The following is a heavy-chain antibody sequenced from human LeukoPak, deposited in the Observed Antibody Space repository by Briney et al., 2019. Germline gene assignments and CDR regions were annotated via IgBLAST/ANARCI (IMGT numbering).Heavy chain of an antibody. D-gene: IGHD2-2*01. V-gene: IGHV4-34*01. J-gene: IGHJ3*02. CDR1: GGSFSGYY. CDR2: INHSGST. CDR3: ASLWPYQLSAFDI. Sequence: SETLSLTCAVYGGSFSGYYWSWIRQPPGKGLEWIGEINHSGSTNYNPSLKSRVTISVDTSKNQFSLKLSSVTAADTAVYYCASLWPYQLSAFDIWGQGTLVTVSS.